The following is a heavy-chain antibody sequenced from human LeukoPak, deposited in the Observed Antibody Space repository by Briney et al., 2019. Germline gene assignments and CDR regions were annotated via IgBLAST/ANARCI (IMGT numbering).Heavy chain of an antibody. CDR1: GFTFSSYG. CDR2: ISYDGSNK. Sequence: GGSQRLSCAASGFTFSSYGMPWVRQAPGKGLEWVAVISYDGSNKYYADSVKGRFTISRDNSKNTLYLQMNSLRAEDTAVYYCAKDVYCSGGSCPGFDYWGQGTLVTVSS. CDR3: AKDVYCSGGSCPGFDY. D-gene: IGHD2-15*01. J-gene: IGHJ4*02. V-gene: IGHV3-30*18.